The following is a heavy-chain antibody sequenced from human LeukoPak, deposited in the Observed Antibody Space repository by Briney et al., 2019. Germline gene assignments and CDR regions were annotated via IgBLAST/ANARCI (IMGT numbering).Heavy chain of an antibody. D-gene: IGHD3-9*01. J-gene: IGHJ4*02. Sequence: ASVKVSCKASGYTFTGYYMHWVRQAPGQGLEWMGWINPNSGGTNYAQKFQGRVTMTRDTSIGTAYMELSRLRSDDTAVYYCARGGNTYYDILTGSQPFDYWGQGTLVTVSS. CDR2: INPNSGGT. V-gene: IGHV1-2*02. CDR1: GYTFTGYY. CDR3: ARGGNTYYDILTGSQPFDY.